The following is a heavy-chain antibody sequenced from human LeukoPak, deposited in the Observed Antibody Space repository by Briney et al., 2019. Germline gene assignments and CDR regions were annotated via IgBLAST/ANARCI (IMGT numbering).Heavy chain of an antibody. CDR2: INHSGST. J-gene: IGHJ6*03. Sequence: PSETLSLTCAVYGGSFSGYYWSWIRQPPGKGLEWIGEINHSGSTNYNPSLKSRVTISVDTSKNQFSLKLSSVTAADTAVYYCARGGDHPTFLFYYMDVWGKGTTVTVSS. CDR1: GGSFSGYY. D-gene: IGHD3-16*01. CDR3: ARGGDHPTFLFYYMDV. V-gene: IGHV4-34*01.